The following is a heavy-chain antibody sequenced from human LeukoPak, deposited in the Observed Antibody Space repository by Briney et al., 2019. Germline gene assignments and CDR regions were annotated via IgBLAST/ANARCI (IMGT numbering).Heavy chain of an antibody. D-gene: IGHD5-18*01. J-gene: IGHJ4*02. CDR1: GGSFSGYY. Sequence: SETLSLTCAVYGGSFSGYYWSWIRQPPGKGLEWIGEINHSVSTNYNPSLKSRVTISVDTSKNQFSLRLSSVTAADTAVYYCARGGLGYDWDTAMVTNYYFDYWGQGTLVTVSS. V-gene: IGHV4-34*01. CDR3: ARGGLGYDWDTAMVTNYYFDY. CDR2: INHSVST.